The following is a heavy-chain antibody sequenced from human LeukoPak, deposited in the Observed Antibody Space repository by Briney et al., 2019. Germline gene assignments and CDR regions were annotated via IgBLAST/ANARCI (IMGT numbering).Heavy chain of an antibody. CDR3: AGEYCSGGPCYSDY. CDR2: ICSSIDTV. Sequence: GGSLRLSCAASGFTFSDYSMNWVRESPGEGLEWGSYICSSIDTVYYADSVKGRFSISRNNSKNSLYFQMNSLRVEDTAVYYRAGEYCSGGPCYSDYWGQGTRVTVSS. V-gene: IGHV3-48*01. J-gene: IGHJ4*03. D-gene: IGHD2-15*01. CDR1: GFTFSDYS.